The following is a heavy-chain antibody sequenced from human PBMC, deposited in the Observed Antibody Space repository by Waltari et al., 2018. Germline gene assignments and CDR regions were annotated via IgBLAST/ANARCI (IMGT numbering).Heavy chain of an antibody. J-gene: IGHJ3*02. V-gene: IGHV4-38-2*02. CDR2: IYHSGST. Sequence: QVQLQESGPGLVKPSETLSLTCAVSGYSISSGYYWGWIRQPPGKGLEWIGSIYHSGSTYYNPSLKSLFTISVDTSKNQFSLKLSSVTAADTAVYYCAREGDYDSSGYYYGRAFDIWGQGTMVTVSS. CDR1: GYSISSGYY. CDR3: AREGDYDSSGYYYGRAFDI. D-gene: IGHD3-22*01.